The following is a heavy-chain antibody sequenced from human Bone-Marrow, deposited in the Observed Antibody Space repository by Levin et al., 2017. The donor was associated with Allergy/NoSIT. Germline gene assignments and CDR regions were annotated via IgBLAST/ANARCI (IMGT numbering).Heavy chain of an antibody. J-gene: IGHJ4*02. D-gene: IGHD4/OR15-4a*01. CDR3: ARGGDYGNY. V-gene: IGHV3-66*01. CDR1: GFTVSNNY. Sequence: GESLKISCAASGFTVSNNYMRWVRQPPGKGLEWGSLIYSAGSTYYADSVKGRFTISRDRSKNTLYLQMNSLRAEDTAVYYCARGGDYGNYWGQGTLVTVSS. CDR2: IYSAGST.